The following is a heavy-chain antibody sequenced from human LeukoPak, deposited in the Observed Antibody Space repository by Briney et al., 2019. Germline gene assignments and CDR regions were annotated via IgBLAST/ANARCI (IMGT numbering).Heavy chain of an antibody. CDR1: GGSISSGSYY. Sequence: SETLSLTCTVSGGSISSGSYYWSWIRQPAGKGLEWIGRIYTSGSTNYNPSLKSRVTISVDTSKNQFSLKLSSVTAADTAVYYCARDLCSGGSCYSGYWGQGTLVTVSS. D-gene: IGHD2-15*01. J-gene: IGHJ4*02. CDR3: ARDLCSGGSCYSGY. CDR2: IYTSGST. V-gene: IGHV4-61*02.